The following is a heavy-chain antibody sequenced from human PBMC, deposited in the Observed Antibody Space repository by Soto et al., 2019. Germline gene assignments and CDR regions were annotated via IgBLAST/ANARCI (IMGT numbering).Heavy chain of an antibody. CDR1: GFTISTYH. D-gene: IGHD1-1*01. CDR3: VRGTPTPGLDI. V-gene: IGHV3-48*01. J-gene: IGHJ6*02. Sequence: GGSLRLSCAASGFTISTYHLNWVRQAPGKGLEWVSYISTDLRALYYADSVRGRFTISRDNAKNSLYLNMDSLRVEDTATYYCVRGTPTPGLDIWGRGTTVTVSS. CDR2: ISTDLRAL.